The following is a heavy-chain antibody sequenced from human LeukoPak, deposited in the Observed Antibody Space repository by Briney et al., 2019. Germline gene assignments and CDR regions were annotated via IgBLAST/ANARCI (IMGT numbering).Heavy chain of an antibody. V-gene: IGHV3-48*03. J-gene: IGHJ4*02. CDR3: ARDSRGSSWFFDY. Sequence: GGSLRLSCAASGFTFSSYEMNWVRQAPGKGLEWVSYISSSGRTFYYADSVKGRFTISRDNGKNSLYLQMNGLRVEDTAVYYCARDSRGSSWFFDYWGQGALVTVSS. D-gene: IGHD6-13*01. CDR2: ISSSGRTF. CDR1: GFTFSSYE.